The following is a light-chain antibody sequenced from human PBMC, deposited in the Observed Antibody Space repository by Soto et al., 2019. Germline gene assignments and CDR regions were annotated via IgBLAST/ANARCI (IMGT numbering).Light chain of an antibody. V-gene: IGKV3-20*01. CDR2: GAS. CDR1: QRVRSSY. Sequence: IVWTQSPGTLSLSRGERATLSCGASQRVRSSYLAWYQQKPGQPPRPLIYGASSRATGIQDRFSGSGSGTDFTLTISRLEPEDFAVYYCEQYGSSPQTFGQGTKVDIK. J-gene: IGKJ1*01. CDR3: EQYGSSPQT.